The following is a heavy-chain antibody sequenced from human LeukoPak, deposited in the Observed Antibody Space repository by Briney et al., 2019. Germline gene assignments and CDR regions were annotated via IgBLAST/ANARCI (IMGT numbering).Heavy chain of an antibody. CDR1: GGSISSYY. D-gene: IGHD2-15*01. Sequence: SETLSLTCTVSGGSISSYYWSWIRQPPGKGLEWIGYIYYSGYTNYNPSLKSRVTISVDTSKNQFSLKLSSVTAADTAVYYCARHRGGYCSGGSCYRGNWFDPWGQGTLVTVSS. CDR3: ARHRGGYCSGGSCYRGNWFDP. V-gene: IGHV4-59*12. J-gene: IGHJ5*02. CDR2: IYYSGYT.